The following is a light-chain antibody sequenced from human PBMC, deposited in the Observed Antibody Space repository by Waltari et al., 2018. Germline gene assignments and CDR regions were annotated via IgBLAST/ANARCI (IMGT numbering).Light chain of an antibody. V-gene: IGKV3-15*01. J-gene: IGKJ4*01. CDR1: QNIHDN. CDR3: QQYNKWPPLA. Sequence: EVLMPQPPATLSVSPGERVPLSCRASQNIHDNLAWYQQKPGQAHRLLIYGAATRAPAIPARFRGSGSETEFTLTISSRQSEELAIYYCQQYNKWPPLAFGGGTKVEIK. CDR2: GAA.